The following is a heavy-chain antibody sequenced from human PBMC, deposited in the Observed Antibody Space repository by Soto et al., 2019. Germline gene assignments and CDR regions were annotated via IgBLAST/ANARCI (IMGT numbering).Heavy chain of an antibody. D-gene: IGHD1-26*01. CDR3: RSSPRRRFDY. CDR1: GFTFSSYA. Sequence: PGGSLRLSCSASGFTFSSYAMHWVRQAPGKGLEYVSAISSNGGSTYYADSVKGRFTISRDNSKNTLYLQMSSLRAEDTAVYCCRSSPRRRFDYWGQGTLVTVSS. J-gene: IGHJ4*02. V-gene: IGHV3-64D*06. CDR2: ISSNGGST.